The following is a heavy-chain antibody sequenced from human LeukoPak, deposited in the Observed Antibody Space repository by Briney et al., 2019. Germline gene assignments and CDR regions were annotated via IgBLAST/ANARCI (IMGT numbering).Heavy chain of an antibody. CDR2: VGIAADT. CDR1: GFTFSDHA. D-gene: IGHD3-22*01. Sequence: GGSLRLSCAASGFTFSDHAMHWVRQAPGKGLEWVSAVGIAADTFYPGSVKGRFTISRENAKNSLYLQMNSLRVEDTAVYYCARDYDSSGYSDYWGQGTLVTVSS. CDR3: ARDYDSSGYSDY. V-gene: IGHV3-13*01. J-gene: IGHJ4*02.